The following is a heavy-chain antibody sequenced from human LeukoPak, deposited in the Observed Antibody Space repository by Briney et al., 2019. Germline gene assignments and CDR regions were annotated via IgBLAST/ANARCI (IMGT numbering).Heavy chain of an antibody. D-gene: IGHD3-9*01. Sequence: ASVKVSCKVSGYTLTELSMHWVRQAPGKGLELVGGFDPEDGETIYAQKFQGRVTMTEDTSTDTAYMELSSLRSEDTAVYYCATLGPHYDILTGPFDYWGQGNLVTVSS. J-gene: IGHJ4*02. CDR1: GYTLTELS. CDR3: ATLGPHYDILTGPFDY. CDR2: FDPEDGET. V-gene: IGHV1-24*01.